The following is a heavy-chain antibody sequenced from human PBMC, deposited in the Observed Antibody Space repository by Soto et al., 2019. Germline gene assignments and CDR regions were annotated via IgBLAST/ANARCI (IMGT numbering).Heavy chain of an antibody. D-gene: IGHD4-17*01. J-gene: IGHJ2*01. V-gene: IGHV4-39*01. CDR3: ARRTVTTADWYFHL. CDR1: GGSISSSSYY. Sequence: QLQLQESGPGLVKPSETLSLTCTVSGGSISSSSYYWGWIRQPPGKGLEWIGSSDYSGSTYYNPSHKRRVTIPVDTSNNQFARKLSSATAADTAVYYCARRTVTTADWYFHLWGRGTPVTVSS. CDR2: SDYSGST.